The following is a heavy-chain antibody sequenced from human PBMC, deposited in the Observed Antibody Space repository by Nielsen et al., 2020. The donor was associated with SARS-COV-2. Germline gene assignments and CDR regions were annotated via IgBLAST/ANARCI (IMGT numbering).Heavy chain of an antibody. D-gene: IGHD6-13*01. V-gene: IGHV1-69*04. J-gene: IGHJ6*02. CDR2: IIPILGIA. CDR1: GGTFSSYA. CDR3: ARDGGIAAAGSYYYGMDV. Sequence: SVKVSCKASGGTFSSYAISWVRQAPGQGLEWMGRIIPILGIANYAQKFQGRVTITADKSTSTAYMELSSLRSEDTAVYYCARDGGIAAAGSYYYGMDVWGQGTTVTVSS.